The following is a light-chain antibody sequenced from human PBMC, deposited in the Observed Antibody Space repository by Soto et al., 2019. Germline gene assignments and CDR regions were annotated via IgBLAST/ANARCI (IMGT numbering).Light chain of an antibody. V-gene: IGKV3-20*01. Sequence: EIVLTQSPGTLSLSPGERATLACRASQSVSSSYLAWYQQKPGQAPRLLIYGASSRATGIPDRFSCSGSGTDFTLTISILEPEDFAVYYCQQYDSSPRTFGQGTKVYLK. CDR3: QQYDSSPRT. CDR2: GAS. J-gene: IGKJ1*01. CDR1: QSVSSSY.